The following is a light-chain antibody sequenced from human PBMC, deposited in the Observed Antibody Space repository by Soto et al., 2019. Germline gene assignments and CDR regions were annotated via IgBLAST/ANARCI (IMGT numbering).Light chain of an antibody. J-gene: IGKJ1*01. V-gene: IGKV1-5*03. Sequence: DIQMTQSPSTLSASVGDRVTITCRASQSISSWLAWYQQKPGKAPKLLIYKASSLESGVPSRFSGSGSGTEFTLTISSMQTHDFAHYYCQQYNSYSSTFGQGTKVDIK. CDR3: QQYNSYSST. CDR2: KAS. CDR1: QSISSW.